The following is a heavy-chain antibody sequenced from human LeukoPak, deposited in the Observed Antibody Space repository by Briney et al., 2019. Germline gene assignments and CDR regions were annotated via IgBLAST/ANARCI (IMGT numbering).Heavy chain of an antibody. J-gene: IGHJ6*02. CDR2: IYPGDSDT. CDR3: ARHETWPGYCSGGSCYSEFDGYYYGMDV. V-gene: IGHV5-51*01. D-gene: IGHD2-15*01. CDR1: GYSFTSYW. Sequence: GESLKISCKGSGYSFTSYWIGWVRQMPGKGLEWMGIIYPGDSDTRYSPSFQGQVTISADKSISTAYLQWSSLKASDTAMYYCARHETWPGYCSGGSCYSEFDGYYYGMDVWGQGTTVTVSS.